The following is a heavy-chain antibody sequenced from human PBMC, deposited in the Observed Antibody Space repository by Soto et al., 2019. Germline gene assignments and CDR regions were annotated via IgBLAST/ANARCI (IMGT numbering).Heavy chain of an antibody. CDR3: ARYYYVYDFLTGYGYHYGMDV. Sequence: ASETLSLTGTVSGGSISSGGYYWSWIRQHPGKGLEWIGYIYYSGSTYYNPSLKSRVTISVDTSKSQFSLKLSSVTAADTAVYYCARYYYVYDFLTGYGYHYGMDVWGQGTTVTVSS. CDR1: GGSISSGGYY. CDR2: IYYSGST. J-gene: IGHJ6*02. V-gene: IGHV4-31*03. D-gene: IGHD3-9*01.